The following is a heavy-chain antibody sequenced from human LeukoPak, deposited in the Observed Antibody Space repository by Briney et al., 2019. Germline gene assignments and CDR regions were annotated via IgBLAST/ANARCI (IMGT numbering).Heavy chain of an antibody. CDR1: GXTFSSYG. CDR2: IWYDGSNK. CDR3: ARDGSSWFYFDY. V-gene: IGHV3-33*01. D-gene: IGHD6-13*01. Sequence: TGGSLRLSCAASGXTFSSYGMHWVRQAPGKGREWVAVIWYDGSNKYYADSVKGRFTISRDNSKNTLYLQMNSLRAEDTAVYYCARDGSSWFYFDYWGQGTLVTVSS. J-gene: IGHJ4*02.